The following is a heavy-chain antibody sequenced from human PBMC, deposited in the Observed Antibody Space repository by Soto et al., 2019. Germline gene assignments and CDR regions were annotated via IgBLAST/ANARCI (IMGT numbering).Heavy chain of an antibody. CDR1: GYTVNTYD. Sequence: QEQLVQSGAEVKKPGASVKISCKAAGYTVNTYDINWVRQATGQGIEWMGWMNPESGSTGLAQSFQGRITFTSNTDHNTVYMEVSSLTNEDTAAYFCARSGGSGYYSAHYYGMDVWGPGTTVTVSS. J-gene: IGHJ6*02. V-gene: IGHV1-8*01. CDR2: MNPESGST. CDR3: ARSGGSGYYSAHYYGMDV. D-gene: IGHD3-22*01.